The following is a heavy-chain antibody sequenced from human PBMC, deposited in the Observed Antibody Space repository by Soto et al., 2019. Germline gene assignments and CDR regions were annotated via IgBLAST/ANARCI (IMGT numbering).Heavy chain of an antibody. J-gene: IGHJ4*02. Sequence: GAISRTSAVYSVSFSGYYWSWIRQPPGKGLEWIREINHSGSTNYNPSLKSRVTISVDTSKNQFSLKLSSVTAADTAVYYCARGLNGDYDYWGQGTLVTVSS. CDR3: ARGLNGDYDY. V-gene: IGHV4-34*01. CDR2: INHSGST. D-gene: IGHD4-17*01. CDR1: SVSFSGYY.